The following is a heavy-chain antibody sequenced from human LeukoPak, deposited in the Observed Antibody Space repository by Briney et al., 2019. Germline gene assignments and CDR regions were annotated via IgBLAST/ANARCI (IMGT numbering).Heavy chain of an antibody. Sequence: ASVKVSCKASGYTFTDYYMHWVRRAPGQGLEWMGWINPNSGGTNYAQKFQGRVTMTRDTSISTAYMELSRLRSDDTAVYYCARSGYYDFWSGYEPYNWFDPWGQGTLVTVSS. D-gene: IGHD3-3*01. V-gene: IGHV1-2*02. CDR1: GYTFTDYY. CDR2: INPNSGGT. J-gene: IGHJ5*02. CDR3: ARSGYYDFWSGYEPYNWFDP.